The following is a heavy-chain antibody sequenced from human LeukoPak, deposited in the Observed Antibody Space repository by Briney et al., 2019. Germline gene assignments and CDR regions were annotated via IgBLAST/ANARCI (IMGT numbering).Heavy chain of an antibody. Sequence: PGGSLRLSCAASGVTFSSYSMNWGRQAPGNGLEWVSYISSSSSTIYYADSVKGRFTISRDNANNSLYLQMNSLRAEDTAVYDCARDACSSTRCYDYWGQGTLVTVSS. V-gene: IGHV3-48*01. D-gene: IGHD2-2*01. J-gene: IGHJ4*02. CDR3: ARDACSSTRCYDY. CDR1: GVTFSSYS. CDR2: ISSSSSTI.